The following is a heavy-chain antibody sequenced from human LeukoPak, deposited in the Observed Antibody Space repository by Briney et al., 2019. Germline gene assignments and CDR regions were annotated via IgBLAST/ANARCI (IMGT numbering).Heavy chain of an antibody. V-gene: IGHV3-66*01. Sequence: PGGSLRLSCTASGLTFSSHWMNWVRQAPGKGLEWVSVIYSGGSTYYADSVKGRFTISRDNSKNTLYLQMNSLRAEDTAVYYCAKNFGSGSYYYYGMDVWGQGTTVTVSS. D-gene: IGHD3-10*01. CDR3: AKNFGSGSYYYYGMDV. CDR2: IYSGGST. CDR1: GLTFSSHW. J-gene: IGHJ6*02.